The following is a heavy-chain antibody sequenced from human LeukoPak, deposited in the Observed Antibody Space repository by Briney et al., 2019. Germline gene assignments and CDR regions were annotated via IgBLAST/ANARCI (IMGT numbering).Heavy chain of an antibody. V-gene: IGHV4-39*07. D-gene: IGHD3-10*01. Sequence: SETLSLTCIVSGGSISTNTYYWGWIRLPPGKGLEWIGEIHHRGTTYYNPSLRSRVTISVDTSKNQFSLRLTSVTAADTAVYYCTRVTYNGYQHFDYWGQGNLVTVS. CDR3: TRVTYNGYQHFDY. J-gene: IGHJ4*02. CDR2: IHHRGTT. CDR1: GGSISTNTYY.